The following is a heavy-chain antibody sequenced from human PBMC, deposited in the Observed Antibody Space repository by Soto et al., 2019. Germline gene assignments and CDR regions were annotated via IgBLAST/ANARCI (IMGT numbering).Heavy chain of an antibody. V-gene: IGHV3-33*01. CDR2: IWYDGSNK. D-gene: IGHD3-9*01. CDR3: ARDSNRYDILTGYFSFDY. Sequence: GGSLRLSCAASGFTFSSYGMHWVRQAPGKGLEWVAVIWYDGSNKYYADSVKGRFTISRDNSKNTLYLQMNSLRAEDTAVYYCARDSNRYDILTGYFSFDYWGQGTLVTVSS. J-gene: IGHJ4*02. CDR1: GFTFSSYG.